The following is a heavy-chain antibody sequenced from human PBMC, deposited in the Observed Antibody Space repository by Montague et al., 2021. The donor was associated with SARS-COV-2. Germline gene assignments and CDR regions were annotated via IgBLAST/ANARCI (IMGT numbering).Heavy chain of an antibody. J-gene: IGHJ4*02. D-gene: IGHD6-19*01. Sequence: SETLSLTRTVSGGSISSSSYYWGWIRQPPGKGLEWTGSIYYSGSTYYXPSLKSLVTISVDTSKNQFSLKLSSVTAADTAVYYCARQRRGGLVSTPRFFDYWGQGTLVTVSS. CDR1: GGSISSSSYY. CDR2: IYYSGST. V-gene: IGHV4-39*01. CDR3: ARQRRGGLVSTPRFFDY.